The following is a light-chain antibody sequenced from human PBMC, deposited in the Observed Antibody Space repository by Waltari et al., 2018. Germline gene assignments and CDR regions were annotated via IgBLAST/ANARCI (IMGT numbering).Light chain of an antibody. V-gene: IGKV2-30*01. CDR1: QSLAFSDGKTY. CDR2: KVS. J-gene: IGKJ2*01. CDR3: MEGAQWYT. Sequence: DVVLTQSPLSLSVTLGQSASVSCRSSQSLAFSDGKTYLNWFHQRPGQSPRRLIYKVSNRESGVPDRISGSGSCTDFALKISRVEAEDVGVYYCMEGAQWYTFGQGTKLEIK.